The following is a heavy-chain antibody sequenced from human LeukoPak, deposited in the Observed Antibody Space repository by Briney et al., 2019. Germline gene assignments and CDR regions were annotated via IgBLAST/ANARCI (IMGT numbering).Heavy chain of an antibody. CDR1: GGSISSFY. CDR2: IHTSGDT. J-gene: IGHJ4*02. CDR3: ATSPKVTYFDY. Sequence: SETLSLTCTVSGGSISSFYWSWIRQPPGKGLEWIGYIHTSGDTSYNPSLKSRVTISVDSSKKQFSLKLGSVTAADTAVYYCATSPKVTYFDYWGQGTLVTVSS. V-gene: IGHV4-4*09.